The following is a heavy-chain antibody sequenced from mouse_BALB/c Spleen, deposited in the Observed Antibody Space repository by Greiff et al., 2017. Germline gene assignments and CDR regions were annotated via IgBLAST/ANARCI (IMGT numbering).Heavy chain of an antibody. J-gene: IGHJ1*01. Sequence: EVKVIESGGGLVQPGGSLRLSCATSGFTFTDYYMSWVRQPPGKALEWLGFIRNKANGYTTEYSASVKGRFTISRDNSQSILYLQMNTLRAEDSATYYCARDTDYAWYFDVWGAGTTVTVSS. CDR2: IRNKANGYTT. D-gene: IGHD1-1*01. CDR1: GFTFTDYY. CDR3: ARDTDYAWYFDV. V-gene: IGHV7-3*02.